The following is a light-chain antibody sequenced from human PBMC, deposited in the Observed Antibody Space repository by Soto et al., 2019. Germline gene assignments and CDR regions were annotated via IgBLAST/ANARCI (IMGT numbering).Light chain of an antibody. CDR2: GVT. J-gene: IGLJ1*01. CDR1: SSDVGAYNY. CDR3: FSHRGGDSHV. Sequence: QSVLTQPASVSGSPGQSITISCTGTSSDVGAYNYVSSYQQYPGKAPKLMIYGVTNRPSGVSNRFSGSKTGNTASLTISGLQAEDEADYYCFSHRGGDSHVFGTGTKVTVL. V-gene: IGLV2-14*01.